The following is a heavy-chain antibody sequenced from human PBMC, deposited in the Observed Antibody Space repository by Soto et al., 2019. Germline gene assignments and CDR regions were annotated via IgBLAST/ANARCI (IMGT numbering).Heavy chain of an antibody. CDR2: INTDGSET. CDR3: ARDGEGY. V-gene: IGHV3-74*01. CDR1: GFTFSSNW. D-gene: IGHD2-21*01. Sequence: VRLVESGGGFFQPGGSLRLSCAASGFTFSSNWMHWVRQVPGKGLVWVSRINTDGSETTYVDSVKGRFTISRDNAKNTLYLQMNSLRVEDTAVYYCARDGEGYWGQGTLVTVSS. J-gene: IGHJ4*02.